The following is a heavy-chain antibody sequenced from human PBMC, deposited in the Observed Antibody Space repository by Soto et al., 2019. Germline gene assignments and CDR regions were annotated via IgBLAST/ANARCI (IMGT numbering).Heavy chain of an antibody. V-gene: IGHV4-31*02. CDR3: ARSIDS. CDR1: GGSISSGGYF. J-gene: IGHJ5*01. CDR2: IFYIGST. Sequence: SETLSLTWTVSGGSISSGGYFWNWIRQHPGKGLEWIGYIFYIGSTYYNPSLKSRVTISVDTSKNQFSLKLSSVTAADTAVYYCARSIDSWGQGTLVTVSS.